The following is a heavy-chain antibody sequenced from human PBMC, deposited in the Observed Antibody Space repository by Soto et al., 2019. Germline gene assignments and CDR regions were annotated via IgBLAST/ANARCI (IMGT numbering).Heavy chain of an antibody. J-gene: IGHJ4*02. V-gene: IGHV4-39*01. CDR1: GGSSSSSSFY. Sequence: SETLSLTCTVSGGSSSSSSFYWGWIRQPPGKGLEWIGSMYYSGSTYYNPSLKRRVTISVDTPRNQFSLKLSSVTAADTAVYYCAATSRYCSGGSCYSRFDYWGQGTLVTVSS. D-gene: IGHD2-15*01. CDR2: MYYSGST. CDR3: AATSRYCSGGSCYSRFDY.